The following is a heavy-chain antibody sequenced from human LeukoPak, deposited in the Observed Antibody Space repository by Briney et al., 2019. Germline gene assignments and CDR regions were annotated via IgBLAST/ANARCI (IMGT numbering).Heavy chain of an antibody. Sequence: SVKVSCTASGGTFSSYAISWVRQAPGQGLEWMGGIIPIFGTANYAQKFQGRVTITADKSTSTAYMELSSLRSEDTAVYYCARAGYYYDSSGYSYFDYWGQGTLVTVSS. CDR3: ARAGYYYDSSGYSYFDY. V-gene: IGHV1-69*06. J-gene: IGHJ4*02. D-gene: IGHD3-22*01. CDR1: GGTFSSYA. CDR2: IIPIFGTA.